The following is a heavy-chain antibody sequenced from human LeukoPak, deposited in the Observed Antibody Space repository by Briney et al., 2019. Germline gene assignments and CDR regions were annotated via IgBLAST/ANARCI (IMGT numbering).Heavy chain of an antibody. J-gene: IGHJ4*02. V-gene: IGHV3-30-3*01. D-gene: IGHD3-3*01. CDR3: ARDGGAYYDFWSGYYSLLYYFDY. Sequence: PGGALRLSCAASGFTFSSYAMHWVRQAPGKGLEWVAVISYDGSNKYYADSVKGRFTISRDNSKNTLYLQMNSLRAEDTAVYYCARDGGAYYDFWSGYYSLLYYFDYWGQGTLVTVSS. CDR1: GFTFSSYA. CDR2: ISYDGSNK.